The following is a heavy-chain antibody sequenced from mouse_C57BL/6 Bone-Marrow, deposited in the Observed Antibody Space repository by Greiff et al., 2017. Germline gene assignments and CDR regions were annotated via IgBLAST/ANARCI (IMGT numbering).Heavy chain of an antibody. CDR2: ISYSGST. D-gene: IGHD1-1*01. CDR1: GYSITSGYD. Sequence: VQLKESGPGMVKPSQSLSLTCTVTGYSITSGYDWHWIRHFPGNKLEWMGYISYSGSTNYNPSLKSRISITHDTSKNHFFLKLNSVTTEDTATYYCARAGYYGSSSYYFDYWGQGTTLTVSS. J-gene: IGHJ2*01. CDR3: ARAGYYGSSSYYFDY. V-gene: IGHV3-1*01.